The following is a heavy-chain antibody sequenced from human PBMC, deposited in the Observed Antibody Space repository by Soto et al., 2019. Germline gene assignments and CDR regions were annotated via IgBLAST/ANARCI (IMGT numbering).Heavy chain of an antibody. V-gene: IGHV5-10-1*01. Sequence: GESLKISCKGSGYSFAGYWITRVCQKPGKGLEWMGRIDPSDSQTYYSPSFRGHVTISVTKSITTVFLQWSSLRASDTAMYYCARQIYDSDTGPNFQYYFDSWGQGTPVTVSS. J-gene: IGHJ4*02. D-gene: IGHD3-22*01. CDR2: IDPSDSQT. CDR1: GYSFAGYW. CDR3: ARQIYDSDTGPNFQYYFDS.